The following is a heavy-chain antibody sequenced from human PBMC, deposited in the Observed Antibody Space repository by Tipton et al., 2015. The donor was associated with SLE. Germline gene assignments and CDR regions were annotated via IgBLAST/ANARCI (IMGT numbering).Heavy chain of an antibody. CDR1: GGAISTFY. CDR3: ARDRRLIAAPSFWWYFDL. D-gene: IGHD6-13*01. V-gene: IGHV4-4*08. Sequence: TLSLTCTVSGGAISTFYWSWIRQPPGKGLEWIGYIYTSGSTNYNPSLKSRVPISVDTSKNQFSLKLSSVTAADTAVYYCARDRRLIAAPSFWWYFDLWGRGTLVTVSS. J-gene: IGHJ2*01. CDR2: IYTSGST.